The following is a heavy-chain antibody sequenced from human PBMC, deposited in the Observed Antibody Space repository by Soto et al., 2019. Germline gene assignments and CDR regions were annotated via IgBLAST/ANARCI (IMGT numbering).Heavy chain of an antibody. Sequence: GGSLRLSCAASGFTFSSYAMSWVRQAPGKGLEWVSAISGSGGSTYYADSVKGRFTISRDNSKNTLYLQMNSLRAEDTAVYYCAKAASYYDILTGYYIFDYWGQGTLVTVSS. J-gene: IGHJ4*02. CDR3: AKAASYYDILTGYYIFDY. V-gene: IGHV3-23*01. D-gene: IGHD3-9*01. CDR1: GFTFSSYA. CDR2: ISGSGGST.